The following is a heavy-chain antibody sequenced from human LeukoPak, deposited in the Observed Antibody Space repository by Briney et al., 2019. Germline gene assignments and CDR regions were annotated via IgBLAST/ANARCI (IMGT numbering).Heavy chain of an antibody. CDR2: IYYSGST. J-gene: IGHJ2*01. CDR3: ARDIAGRTFDL. V-gene: IGHV4-59*01. D-gene: IGHD6-13*01. Sequence: SETLSLTCTVSGGSISSYYWSWIRQPPGKGLEWIGYIYYSGSTSYNPSLKSRVTISVDTSKNQFSLKLSSVTAADTAVYYCARDIAGRTFDLWGRGTLVTVSS. CDR1: GGSISSYY.